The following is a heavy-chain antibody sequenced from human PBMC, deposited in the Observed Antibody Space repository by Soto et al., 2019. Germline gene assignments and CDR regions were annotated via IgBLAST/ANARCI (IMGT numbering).Heavy chain of an antibody. CDR2: IIPIFGTA. CDR1: GGTFSSYA. CDR3: ARNIMRLPHYYYGMDV. J-gene: IGHJ6*02. Sequence: ASVKVSCKASGGTFSSYAISWVRQAPGQGLEWMGGIIPIFGTANYAQKFQGRVTITADESTSTAYMELSSLRSEDTAVYYCARNIMRLPHYYYGMDVWGQGTTVTVSS. D-gene: IGHD2-8*01. V-gene: IGHV1-69*13.